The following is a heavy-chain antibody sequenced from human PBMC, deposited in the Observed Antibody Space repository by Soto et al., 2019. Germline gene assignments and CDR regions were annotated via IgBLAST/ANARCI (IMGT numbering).Heavy chain of an antibody. CDR2: IHYSGSA. V-gene: IGHV4-59*01. D-gene: IGHD1-1*01. CDR3: SRMNQLAPKMAALDI. J-gene: IGHJ3*02. Sequence: GKGLQWIGYIHYSGSANYNPSLKTRVTMSVDTSKTQFSLSLTSVTAADTAVYYCSRMNQLAPKMAALDIWGQGTMVTVSS.